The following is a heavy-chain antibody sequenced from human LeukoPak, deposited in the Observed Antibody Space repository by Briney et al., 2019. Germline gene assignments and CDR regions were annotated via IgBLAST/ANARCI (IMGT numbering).Heavy chain of an antibody. Sequence: PGGSLRLSCAASGFTFSSYSMNWVRQAPGKGLEWVSYISSSSSLIYYADSVKGRFTISRDNAKKSLYLQMNSLRAEDTAVYYCARDDSSGFYLGSDYWGQRTLATVSS. CDR2: ISSSSSLI. CDR3: ARDDSSGFYLGSDY. J-gene: IGHJ4*02. CDR1: GFTFSSYS. D-gene: IGHD3-22*01. V-gene: IGHV3-48*01.